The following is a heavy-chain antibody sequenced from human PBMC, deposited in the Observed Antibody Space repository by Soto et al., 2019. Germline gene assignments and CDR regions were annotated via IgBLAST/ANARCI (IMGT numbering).Heavy chain of an antibody. CDR3: ARDFDYDSSGLLDY. J-gene: IGHJ4*02. Sequence: PGGSLRLSCAASGFTFSSYAMHWVRQAPGKGLEWVAVISYDGSNKYYADSVKGRFTISRDNSKNTLYLQMNSLRAEDTAVYYCARDFDYDSSGLLDYWGQGTLVTVSS. V-gene: IGHV3-30-3*01. CDR2: ISYDGSNK. D-gene: IGHD3-22*01. CDR1: GFTFSSYA.